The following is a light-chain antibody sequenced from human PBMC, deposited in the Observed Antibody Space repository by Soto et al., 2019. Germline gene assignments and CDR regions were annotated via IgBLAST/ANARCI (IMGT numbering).Light chain of an antibody. CDR2: RNN. CDR1: SSNIGSNY. V-gene: IGLV1-47*01. J-gene: IGLJ3*02. Sequence: QAVVTQPPSASGTPGQRVTISCSGSSSNIGSNYVYWYQQLPGTAPKLLIYRNNQRPSGVPDRFSGSKSGTSASLAISGLRSEDEADYYCAAWDDSLSGPVLGGGTKVTVL. CDR3: AAWDDSLSGPV.